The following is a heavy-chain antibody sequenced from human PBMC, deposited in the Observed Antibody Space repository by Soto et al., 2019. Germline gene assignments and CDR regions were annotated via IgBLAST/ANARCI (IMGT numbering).Heavy chain of an antibody. J-gene: IGHJ5*02. V-gene: IGHV3-73*01. D-gene: IGHD4-17*01. CDR2: IRTRAKKYAT. Sequence: EVQLEESGGGLVQPGGSLKLSCAGLGFNFSGSALHWVRQPSGKGLEWVGRIRTRAKKYATSYATSVQGRFSLSRDDSNNTAFLQMNSLRDEDTGVYFCTGRGGDSLQDTWGQGTLVTVSS. CDR1: GFNFSGSA. CDR3: TGRGGDSLQDT.